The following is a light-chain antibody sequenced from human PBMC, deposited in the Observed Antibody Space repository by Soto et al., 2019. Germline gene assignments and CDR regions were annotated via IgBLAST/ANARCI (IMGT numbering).Light chain of an antibody. J-gene: IGKJ5*01. CDR1: QSVSST. Sequence: ELVMTQSPATLSVSPGERASLSCRASQSVSSTLAWYQQKPGQAPRLLIYGASTRATGIPARFSGSGSGTEFTLTISSLQSEDFAVYYCQQYNNWPPKITFGQGTRLEI. CDR3: QQYNNWPPKIT. CDR2: GAS. V-gene: IGKV3-15*01.